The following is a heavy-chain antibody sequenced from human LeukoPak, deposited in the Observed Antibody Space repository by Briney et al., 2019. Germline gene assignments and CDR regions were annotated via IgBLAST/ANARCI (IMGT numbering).Heavy chain of an antibody. CDR2: ISGSGGST. D-gene: IGHD3-10*01. Sequence: PGGSLRLSGAASRFSFSSYALSWLRQAPGKGLEWVSAISGSGGSTYYADSVKGRFTVSRDSSKKALYLQMNSLRADDTAVYYWARIPHLYYGSGSYQLDYWGQGTLVTVSS. CDR3: ARIPHLYYGSGSYQLDY. CDR1: RFSFSSYA. V-gene: IGHV3-23*01. J-gene: IGHJ4*02.